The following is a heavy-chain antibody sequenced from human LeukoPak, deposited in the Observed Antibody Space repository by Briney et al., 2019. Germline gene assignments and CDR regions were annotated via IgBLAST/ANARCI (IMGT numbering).Heavy chain of an antibody. CDR1: GGTFSSYA. J-gene: IGHJ4*02. Sequence: GSSVKVSCKASGGTFSSYAISWVRQAPGQGLEWMGWINPNSGGTNYAQKFQGRVTMTRDTSISTAYMELSSLRSDDTAVYYCARDPYSSSGGGYWGQGTLVTVSS. CDR2: INPNSGGT. V-gene: IGHV1-2*02. CDR3: ARDPYSSSGGGY. D-gene: IGHD6-6*01.